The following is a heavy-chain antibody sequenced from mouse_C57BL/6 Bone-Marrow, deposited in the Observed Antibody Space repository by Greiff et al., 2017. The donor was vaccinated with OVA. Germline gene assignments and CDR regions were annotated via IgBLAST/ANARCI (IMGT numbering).Heavy chain of an antibody. CDR1: GFNIKDYY. J-gene: IGHJ4*01. V-gene: IGHV14-2*01. D-gene: IGHD2-4*01. Sequence: VQLKQSGAELVKPGASVKLSCTASGFNIKDYYMHWVKQRTEQGLEWIGRIDPEDGETKYAPKFPGKATITADTSSNTAYLQLSSLTSEDTAVYYCARPIYYDYRYAMDYWGQGTSVTVSS. CDR3: ARPIYYDYRYAMDY. CDR2: IDPEDGET.